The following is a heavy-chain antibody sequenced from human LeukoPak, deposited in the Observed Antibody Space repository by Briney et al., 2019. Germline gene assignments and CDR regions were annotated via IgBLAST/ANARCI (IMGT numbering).Heavy chain of an antibody. CDR1: GFTFDDYT. J-gene: IGHJ4*02. D-gene: IGHD3-10*01. Sequence: GGSLRLSCAASGFTFDDYTMHWVRHAPGKGLEWVSLISWDGGSTYYADSVKGRFTISRDNSKNSLYLQMNSLRTEDTASYYCAKDIGDRALGYYFDYWGQGTLVTVSS. CDR2: ISWDGGST. V-gene: IGHV3-43*01. CDR3: AKDIGDRALGYYFDY.